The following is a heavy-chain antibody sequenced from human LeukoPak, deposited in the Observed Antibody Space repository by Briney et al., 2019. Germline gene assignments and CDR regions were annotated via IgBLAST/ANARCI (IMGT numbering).Heavy chain of an antibody. CDR1: GFTFSSYA. Sequence: PGGSLRLSCAASGFTFSSYAMSWVRQPPGKGLEWVSAISGSGGSTYYADSVKGRFTTSRDNSKNTLYLQMNSLRAEETAVYYCAKLYYDFWSGYYDSSYFFYWGQGTLVTVSS. V-gene: IGHV3-23*01. J-gene: IGHJ4*02. D-gene: IGHD3-3*01. CDR3: AKLYYDFWSGYYDSSYFFY. CDR2: ISGSGGST.